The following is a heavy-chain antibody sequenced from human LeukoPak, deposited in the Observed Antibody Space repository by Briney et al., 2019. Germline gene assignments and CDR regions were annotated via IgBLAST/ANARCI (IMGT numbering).Heavy chain of an antibody. V-gene: IGHV3-23*01. CDR3: AKDRSSSTSCSNY. CDR1: GFNFSNYA. D-gene: IGHD2-2*01. Sequence: VGSPRLSCAASGFNFSNYAMTWVRQAPGKGLEWVSGVTGSSSNTYYADSVKGRFTISRDNSKNMLYLEMNSLRVEDTAIYYCAKDRSSSTSCSNYWGRGTLVTVSS. J-gene: IGHJ4*02. CDR2: VTGSSSNT.